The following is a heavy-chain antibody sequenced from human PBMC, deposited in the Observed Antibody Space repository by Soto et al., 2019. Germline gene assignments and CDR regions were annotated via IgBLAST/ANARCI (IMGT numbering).Heavy chain of an antibody. CDR3: ARDHYVYDILTGYGYYYGMDV. Sequence: PSETPSLTCTVSGGSISSCDYYWSWIRQPPGKGLEWIGYIYYSGSTYYNPSLKSRVTISVDTSKNQFSLKLSSVTAADTAVYYCARDHYVYDILTGYGYYYGMDVWGQGTTVTVSS. CDR1: GGSISSCDYY. V-gene: IGHV4-30-4*01. D-gene: IGHD3-9*01. CDR2: IYYSGST. J-gene: IGHJ6*02.